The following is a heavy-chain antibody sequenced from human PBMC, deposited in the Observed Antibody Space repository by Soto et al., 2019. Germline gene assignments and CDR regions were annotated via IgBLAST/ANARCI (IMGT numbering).Heavy chain of an antibody. CDR3: AKDPHDYVWGSYGNDAFDI. J-gene: IGHJ3*02. CDR1: GFNFITYA. V-gene: IGHV3-23*01. D-gene: IGHD3-16*01. Sequence: EVQLLESWGGVVQPGGSLRLSCTASGFNFITYAMSWVRQAPGKGLEWVSGISGSGGTTFYADSVKGRFTISRDNSKSTLYLQMNSLRAEDTAVYYCAKDPHDYVWGSYGNDAFDIWGQGTMVTVSS. CDR2: ISGSGGTT.